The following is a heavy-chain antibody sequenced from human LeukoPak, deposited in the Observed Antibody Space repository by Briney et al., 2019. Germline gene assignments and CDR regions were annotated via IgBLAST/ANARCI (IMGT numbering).Heavy chain of an antibody. D-gene: IGHD6-6*01. CDR3: ARDITFVYSTSEGVD. CDR1: GFTFSRYS. J-gene: IGHJ4*02. CDR2: ISSGSGTI. V-gene: IGHV3-48*01. Sequence: GGSLRLSCAASGFTFSRYSMNWVRQAPGKGLEWVSYISSGSGTIFYADSVKGRYTISRDNAKSSLYLQMNSLRAEDTAVYYCARDITFVYSTSEGVDWGQGTLVTVSS.